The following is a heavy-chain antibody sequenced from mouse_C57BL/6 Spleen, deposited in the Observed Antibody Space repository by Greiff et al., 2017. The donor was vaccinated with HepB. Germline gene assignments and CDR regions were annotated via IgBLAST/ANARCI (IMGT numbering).Heavy chain of an antibody. V-gene: IGHV1-18*01. CDR3: ARWGDGYYGFAY. J-gene: IGHJ3*01. D-gene: IGHD2-3*01. CDR2: INPNNGGT. Sequence: EVKLMESGPELVKPGASVKIPCKASGYTFTDYNMDWVKQSHGKSLEWIGDINPNNGGTIYNQKFKGKATLTVDKSSSTAYMELRSLTSEDTAVYYCARWGDGYYGFAYWGQGTLVTVSA. CDR1: GYTFTDYN.